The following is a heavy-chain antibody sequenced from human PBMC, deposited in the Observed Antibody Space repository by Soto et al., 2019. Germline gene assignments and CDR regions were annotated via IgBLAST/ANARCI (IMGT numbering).Heavy chain of an antibody. J-gene: IGHJ6*02. CDR1: GYSFTSYW. D-gene: IGHD1-1*01. Sequence: PGESLKISCTGSGYSFTSYWIGWVSKMPGKGLEWMGIFDHADSDTRYIPSFQGQVTISADKSISTAYLQWSSLKPSDTAMYYCSRHGIGNSSSFYFYAMDVGGQGTTVTVSS. CDR2: FDHADSDT. CDR3: SRHGIGNSSSFYFYAMDV. V-gene: IGHV5-51*01.